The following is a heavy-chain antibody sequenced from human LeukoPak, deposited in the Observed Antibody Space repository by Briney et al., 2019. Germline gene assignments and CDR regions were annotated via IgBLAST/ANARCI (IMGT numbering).Heavy chain of an antibody. Sequence: SETLSLTCAVYGGSFSGYYWSWIRQPPGKGLEWIGKINHSGSANYNPSLKSRVTISVDTSKNQFSLKLSSVTAADTAVYYCARSYYDILTGWGSYFDYWGQGTLVTVSS. CDR2: INHSGSA. CDR1: GGSFSGYY. V-gene: IGHV4-34*01. CDR3: ARSYYDILTGWGSYFDY. J-gene: IGHJ4*02. D-gene: IGHD3-9*01.